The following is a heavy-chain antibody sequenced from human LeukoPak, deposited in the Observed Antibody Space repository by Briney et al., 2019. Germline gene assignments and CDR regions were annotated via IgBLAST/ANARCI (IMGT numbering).Heavy chain of an antibody. CDR1: GFTFSSYW. CDR2: IKQDGSEK. D-gene: IGHD2-2*01. V-gene: IGHV3-7*03. Sequence: GGSLRHSCAAPGFTFSSYWISWVRQAPGKGLEWVANIKQDGSEKYYVDSVKGRFTISRDNAKNSLYLQMNSLRAEDTAIYYCTRDKSCSSTSCQKYYFDYWGQGTLVTVSS. CDR3: TRDKSCSSTSCQKYYFDY. J-gene: IGHJ4*02.